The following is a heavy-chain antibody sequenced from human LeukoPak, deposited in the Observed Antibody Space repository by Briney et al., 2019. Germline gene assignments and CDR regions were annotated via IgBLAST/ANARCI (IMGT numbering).Heavy chain of an antibody. CDR2: INHNGNVN. CDR3: ARYRHLGY. J-gene: IGHJ4*02. CDR1: GFTFSSCW. V-gene: IGHV3-7*01. Sequence: GGSLRLSCAASGFTFSSCWMNWARQAPGKGLEWVASINHNGNVNYYVDSVKGRFTISRDNGKNSLYLQMNSLRAEDTAVYYCARYRHLGYWGQGTLVTVSS.